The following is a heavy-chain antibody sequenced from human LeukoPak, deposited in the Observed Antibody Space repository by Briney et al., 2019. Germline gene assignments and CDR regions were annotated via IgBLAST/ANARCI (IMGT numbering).Heavy chain of an antibody. V-gene: IGHV3-53*01. CDR3: WRERRNAFDI. CDR2: NYSGGST. CDR1: GFTVSSNY. J-gene: IGHJ3*02. Sequence: GGSLRLSCAASGFTVSSNYMSWLRQATGKALVWVSFNYSGGSTYYADSVKGPFTISRDNSKNPLYLQMKILITEDPAVFYCWRERRNAFDIWGRETMVTVSS.